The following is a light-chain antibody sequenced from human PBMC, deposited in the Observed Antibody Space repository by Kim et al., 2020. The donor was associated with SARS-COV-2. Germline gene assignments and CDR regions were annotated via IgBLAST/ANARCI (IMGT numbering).Light chain of an antibody. J-gene: IGLJ1*01. CDR3: NSRDNSDNHVL. CDR2: GKN. CDR1: SLRSYY. Sequence: SSELTQDPVVSVALGQTVRITCQGDSLRSYYATWYQQKPGQAPLLVIYGKNNRPSGLPDRFSGSSSGSTASLIITGAPAEDEADYYCNSRDNSDNHVLFG. V-gene: IGLV3-19*01.